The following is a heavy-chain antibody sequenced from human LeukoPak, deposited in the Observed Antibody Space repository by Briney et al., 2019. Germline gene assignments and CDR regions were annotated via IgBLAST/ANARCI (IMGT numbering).Heavy chain of an antibody. J-gene: IGHJ4*02. Sequence: PGGSLRLSCTASGFSFSNYWMSWVRQAPGKGLEWVAVISYDGSNKYYADSVKGRFTISRDNSKNTLYLQMNSLRAEDTAVYYCARETAAGFDYWGQGTLVTVSS. CDR1: GFSFSNYW. V-gene: IGHV3-30-3*01. CDR2: ISYDGSNK. D-gene: IGHD6-13*01. CDR3: ARETAAGFDY.